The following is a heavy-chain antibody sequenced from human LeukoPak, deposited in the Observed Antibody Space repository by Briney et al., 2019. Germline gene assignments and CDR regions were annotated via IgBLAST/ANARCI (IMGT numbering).Heavy chain of an antibody. V-gene: IGHV4-38-2*01. Sequence: SETLSLTCAVSGYSISSGHYWGWIRQPPGKGLEWIGSIYHSGSTYYNPSLKSRVTISVDTSKNQFSLKLSSVTAADTAVYYCARGPITMVRGVISHPFDYWGQGTLVTVSS. D-gene: IGHD3-10*01. CDR2: IYHSGST. CDR1: GYSISSGHY. J-gene: IGHJ4*02. CDR3: ARGPITMVRGVISHPFDY.